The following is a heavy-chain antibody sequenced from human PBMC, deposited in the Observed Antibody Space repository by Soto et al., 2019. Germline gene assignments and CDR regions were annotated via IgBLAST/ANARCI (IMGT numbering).Heavy chain of an antibody. CDR3: ASQRGYSHGYFDY. CDR1: GFTFSGFS. Sequence: GGSLRLSCAASGFTFSGFSMHWVRQAPGKGLDWVAVVSSDGSYIYFADSVKGRFTISRENSNNILSLQMNSLRGEDTAVYCCASQRGYSHGYFDYWCQGTLVTVSS. D-gene: IGHD5-18*01. CDR2: VSSDGSYI. V-gene: IGHV3-30-3*01. J-gene: IGHJ4*02.